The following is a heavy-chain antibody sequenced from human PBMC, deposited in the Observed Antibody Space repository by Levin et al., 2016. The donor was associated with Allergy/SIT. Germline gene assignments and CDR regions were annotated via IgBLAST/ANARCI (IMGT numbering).Heavy chain of an antibody. Sequence: VRQAPGKGLEWVGRIKSKIDGETTDYAAPVKGRFTISRDDSKNTLYVQMNSLKTEDTAVYYCTTEIGYCSSTSCQEGWELPLYYFDYWGQGTLVTVSS. CDR2: IKSKIDGETT. CDR3: TTEIGYCSSTSCQEGWELPLYYFDY. J-gene: IGHJ4*02. D-gene: IGHD2-2*01. V-gene: IGHV3-15*01.